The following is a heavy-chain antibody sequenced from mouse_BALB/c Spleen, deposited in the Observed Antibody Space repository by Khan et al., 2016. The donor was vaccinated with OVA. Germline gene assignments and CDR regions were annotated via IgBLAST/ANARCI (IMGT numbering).Heavy chain of an antibody. D-gene: IGHD2-3*01. Sequence: EVQLQESGPGLVKPSQSLSLTCTVTGYSITSDYAWNWIWQFPGNKLEWMGYISSSGSTNYNPVLKSRISITRDTSKNQFFLQLNSVTTEDTATYYCARDGSRYNYAMDYWGQGTSVTVSS. CDR1: GYSITSDYA. CDR2: ISSSGST. J-gene: IGHJ4*01. V-gene: IGHV3-2*02. CDR3: ARDGSRYNYAMDY.